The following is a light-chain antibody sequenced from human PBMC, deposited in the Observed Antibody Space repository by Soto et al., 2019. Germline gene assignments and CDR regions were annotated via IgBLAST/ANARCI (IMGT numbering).Light chain of an antibody. Sequence: EIVLTQSPGTLSLSPGERAILSCRASQSLSSSFLAGYQQKPGQAPRLLIYSSSNRATGIPDRFSGGGSGTDFTLTISILEPADFAVYYCQQYGRSPLTFGGGTKVEIK. CDR3: QQYGRSPLT. CDR2: SSS. V-gene: IGKV3-20*01. J-gene: IGKJ4*01. CDR1: QSLSSSF.